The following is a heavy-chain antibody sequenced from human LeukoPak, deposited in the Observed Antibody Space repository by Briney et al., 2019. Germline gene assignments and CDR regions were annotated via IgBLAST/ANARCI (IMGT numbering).Heavy chain of an antibody. Sequence: PSETLSLTCTVSGGSISSYYWSWIRQPPGKGLEWIGYIYYGGSTNYNPSLKSRVTISVDTSKNQFSLKVSSVTAADTAVYYCARDGGRYNDFYHWGQGTLVTVSS. CDR1: GGSISSYY. J-gene: IGHJ4*02. D-gene: IGHD3-10*01. V-gene: IGHV4-59*01. CDR3: ARDGGRYNDFYH. CDR2: IYYGGST.